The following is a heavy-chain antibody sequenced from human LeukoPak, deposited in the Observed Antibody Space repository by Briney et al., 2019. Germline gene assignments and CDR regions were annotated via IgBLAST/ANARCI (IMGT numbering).Heavy chain of an antibody. CDR2: IYHSGST. CDR1: GGSINSYY. V-gene: IGHV4-59*01. Sequence: SETLSLTCTVSGGSINSYYWSWIRQPPGKGLEWIGYIYHSGSTNYSRSLKSRVTMSVDTSKNQFSLKLTSVTAADTAVYYCARGLSYDSSPSDAFDIWGQGTMVTVSS. CDR3: ARGLSYDSSPSDAFDI. D-gene: IGHD3-22*01. J-gene: IGHJ3*02.